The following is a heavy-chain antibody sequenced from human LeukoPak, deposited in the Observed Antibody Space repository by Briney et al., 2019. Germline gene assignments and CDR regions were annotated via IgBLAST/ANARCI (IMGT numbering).Heavy chain of an antibody. CDR3: ARDAEMATNRGIDY. D-gene: IGHD5-24*01. J-gene: IGHJ4*02. V-gene: IGHV4-39*07. Sequence: NSSETLSLTCTVSGGSISSSSYYWGWIRQPPGKGLEWIGSIYYSGSTYYNPSLKSRVTTSVDTSKNQFSLKLSSVTAADTAVYYCARDAEMATNRGIDYWGQGTLVTVSS. CDR2: IYYSGST. CDR1: GGSISSSSYY.